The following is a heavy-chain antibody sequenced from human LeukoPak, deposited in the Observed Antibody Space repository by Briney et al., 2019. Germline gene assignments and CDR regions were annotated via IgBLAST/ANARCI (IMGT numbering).Heavy chain of an antibody. CDR1: GGTFSSYA. V-gene: IGHV1-2*02. D-gene: IGHD6-19*01. CDR3: ARDGGSGWYLAND. CDR2: INPNSGGT. Sequence: ASVKVSCKASGGTFSSYAISWVRQAPGQGLEWMGWINPNSGGTNYAQKFQGRVTMTRDTSISTAYMELSRLRSDDTAVYYCARDGGSGWYLANDWGQGTLVTVSS. J-gene: IGHJ4*02.